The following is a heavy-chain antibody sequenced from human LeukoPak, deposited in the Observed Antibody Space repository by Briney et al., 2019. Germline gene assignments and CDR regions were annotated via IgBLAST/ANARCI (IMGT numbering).Heavy chain of an antibody. Sequence: PGGSLRLSCAASGFTFSSYWMSWVRQAPGKGLEWVANIKQDGSEKYYVDSVKGRFTISRDNAKNSLYLQMNSLRAEDTAVYYCARVWIQLWSPFDYWGQGTLVTVSS. CDR3: ARVWIQLWSPFDY. D-gene: IGHD5-18*01. V-gene: IGHV3-7*01. CDR2: IKQDGSEK. J-gene: IGHJ4*02. CDR1: GFTFSSYW.